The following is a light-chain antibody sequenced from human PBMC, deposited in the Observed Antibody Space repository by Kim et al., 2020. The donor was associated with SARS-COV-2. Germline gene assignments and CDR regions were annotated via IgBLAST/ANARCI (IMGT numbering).Light chain of an antibody. CDR1: KLGDKY. J-gene: IGLJ2*01. Sequence: SVSPGQTARIACSGDKLGDKYVSCYKQKPGQSPVLVMYQNKKRHSGTPERFAGANSGNTATLFIGETQAMEEADYYCQAWDISTLLFGGGTQLTVL. CDR2: QNK. V-gene: IGLV3-1*01. CDR3: QAWDISTLL.